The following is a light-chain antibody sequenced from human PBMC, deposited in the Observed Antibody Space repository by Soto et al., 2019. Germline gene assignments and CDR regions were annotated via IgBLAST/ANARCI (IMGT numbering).Light chain of an antibody. CDR2: GSS. CDR1: QAIRND. J-gene: IGKJ1*01. V-gene: IGKV1-39*01. Sequence: IQMTQSPYSLSASVGDRVTITCRASQAIRNDLAWHQQKPGRAPKRLIYGSSSLQSGVPSRFSGSGSETDFTLTISSLQPEDFATYSCQQCYSTTWTFGQGTKVDI. CDR3: QQCYSTTWT.